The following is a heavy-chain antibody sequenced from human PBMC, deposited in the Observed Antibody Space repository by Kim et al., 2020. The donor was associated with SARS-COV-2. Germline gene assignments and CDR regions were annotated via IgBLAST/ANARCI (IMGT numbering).Heavy chain of an antibody. CDR2: INPDGTIP. Sequence: GGSLRLSCATSGFSGNWIHWVRQAPGKGLVWVSLINPDGTIPTYADSVRGRFTISRDGAKNTVYLQMSSLRVEDTDVSYCVRGHYYNMDVWGTGTTVNVS. V-gene: IGHV3-74*01. CDR3: VRGHYYNMDV. J-gene: IGHJ6*03. CDR1: GFSGNW.